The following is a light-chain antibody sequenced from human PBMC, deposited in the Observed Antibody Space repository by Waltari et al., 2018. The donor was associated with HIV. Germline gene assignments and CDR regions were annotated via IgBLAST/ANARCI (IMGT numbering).Light chain of an antibody. CDR2: GAF. CDR1: QSVNNN. J-gene: IGKJ1*01. V-gene: IGKV3-15*01. Sequence: EIMMTQSPVTLSVSPGEEATLSCRASQSVNNNLAWYQKKPGLPPRLLIFGAFTRATGVPVRFTGSGSGTEFTLTITRLQSEDFALYYCQQYSDWPTFGQGTKVEIK. CDR3: QQYSDWPT.